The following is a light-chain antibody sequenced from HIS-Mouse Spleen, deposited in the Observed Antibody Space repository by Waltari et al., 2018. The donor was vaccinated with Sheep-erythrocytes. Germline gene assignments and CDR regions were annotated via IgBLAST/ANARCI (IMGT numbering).Light chain of an antibody. CDR1: SSDVGGYNY. CDR2: DVS. Sequence: QSALTQPASVSGSPGQSITISCTGTSSDVGGYNYVSWYQQHPGKAPKLMIYDVSKRPSGLPDRFSGYKSGNTASLTISGLQAEDEADYYCCSYAGSYNHVFATGTKVTVL. V-gene: IGLV2-11*01. CDR3: CSYAGSYNHV. J-gene: IGLJ1*01.